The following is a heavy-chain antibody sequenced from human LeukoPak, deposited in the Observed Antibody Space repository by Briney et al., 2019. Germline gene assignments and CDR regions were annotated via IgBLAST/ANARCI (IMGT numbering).Heavy chain of an antibody. V-gene: IGHV3-7*03. CDR3: AKAAGYSSSWYYFDY. Sequence: GGSLRLSCAGSGFTFSSHWIGWVRQAPGKGLEWVAHINQDGSQKYYVDSVEGRFAISRDNAKNSLYLQMNSLRAEDTALYYCAKAAGYSSSWYYFDYWGQGTLVTVSS. J-gene: IGHJ4*02. D-gene: IGHD6-13*01. CDR1: GFTFSSHW. CDR2: INQDGSQK.